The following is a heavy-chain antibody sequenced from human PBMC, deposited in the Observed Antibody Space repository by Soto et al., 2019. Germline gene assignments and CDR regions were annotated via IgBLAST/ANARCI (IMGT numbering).Heavy chain of an antibody. Sequence: ASVKVSCKASGGTFSSYAISWVRQAPGQGLEWKGGIIPIFGTANYAQKFQGRVTITADESTSTAYMELNSLRAEDTAVYYCAKYPGSLDYWGQGTLVTVSS. CDR3: AKYPGSLDY. J-gene: IGHJ4*02. D-gene: IGHD3-10*01. CDR2: IIPIFGTA. CDR1: GGTFSSYA. V-gene: IGHV1-69*13.